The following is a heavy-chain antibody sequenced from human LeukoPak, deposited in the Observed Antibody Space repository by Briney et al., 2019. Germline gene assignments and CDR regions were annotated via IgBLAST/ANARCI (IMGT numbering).Heavy chain of an antibody. J-gene: IGHJ6*03. V-gene: IGHV1-18*01. CDR3: ARKFYDDFWSGYFSGSHYYYMDV. CDR1: GYTFTSYG. D-gene: IGHD3-3*01. CDR2: ISAYNGNT. Sequence: ASVKVSCKASGYTFTSYGISWVRQAPGQGREWMGWISAYNGNTNYAQKLQGRVTMTADTSTSTAYMEMRSLRSDDTVVYYCARKFYDDFWSGYFSGSHYYYMDVWGKGTTVTVSS.